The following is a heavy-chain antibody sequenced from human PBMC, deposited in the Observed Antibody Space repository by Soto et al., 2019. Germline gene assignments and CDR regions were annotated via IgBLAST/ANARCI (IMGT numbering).Heavy chain of an antibody. CDR3: ARGHSPDCSYGVCSFFYNHEMDV. V-gene: IGHV1-2*04. CDR2: INPKSGGT. Sequence: GASVKVSCKASGYSFTDYHVHWVRQAPGQGLEWLGRINPKSGGTSTAQKFQGWVTMTRDTSINTAYMDLTRLRSDDTAVYYCARGHSPDCSYGVCSFFYNHEMDVWGQGTPITV. CDR1: GYSFTDYH. D-gene: IGHD2-8*01. J-gene: IGHJ6*02.